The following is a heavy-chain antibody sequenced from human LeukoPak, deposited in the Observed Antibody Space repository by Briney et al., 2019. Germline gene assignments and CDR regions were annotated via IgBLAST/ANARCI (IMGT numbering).Heavy chain of an antibody. CDR1: GFIVNDHA. V-gene: IGHV3-9*01. CDR2: VFWNGVDK. CDR3: SKDISAGGLDV. Sequence: GRSLRLSCVASGFIVNDHAMHWVRQTPGKGLEWVAGVFWNGVDKGYADSVKCRFTIFRDNAKNSMYLQMNSLRIEDTALYYCSKDISAGGLDVWGPGTPVTVSS. D-gene: IGHD3-16*02. J-gene: IGHJ6*02.